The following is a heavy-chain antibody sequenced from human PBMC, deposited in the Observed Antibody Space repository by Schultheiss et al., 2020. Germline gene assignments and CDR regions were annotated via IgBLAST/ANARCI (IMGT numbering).Heavy chain of an antibody. CDR1: GFTFGLYG. Sequence: GGSLRLSCVASGFTFGLYGMSWVRQAPGKGLEWVSSISSSSSYIYYADSLKGRFTISRDNAKSSLYLQMNSLRAEDTAVYYCARDTSGWDFDAFDIWGQGTMVTVSS. J-gene: IGHJ3*02. D-gene: IGHD6-19*01. V-gene: IGHV3-21*03. CDR2: ISSSSSYI. CDR3: ARDTSGWDFDAFDI.